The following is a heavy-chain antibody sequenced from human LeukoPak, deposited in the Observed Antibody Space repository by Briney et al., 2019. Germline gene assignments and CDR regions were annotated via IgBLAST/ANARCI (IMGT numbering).Heavy chain of an antibody. CDR2: ISWNSGSI. CDR3: ARGGTEIYYYYYGMDV. V-gene: IGHV3-9*01. Sequence: PGGSLRLSCAGSGFIFNNYAMHWVRQPPGKGLEWVSGISWNSGSIDYADSVKGRFTISRDNSKNTLYLQMNSLRPEDTAVYYCARGGTEIYYYYYGMDVWGRGTTVTVSS. CDR1: GFIFNNYA. D-gene: IGHD5-24*01. J-gene: IGHJ6*02.